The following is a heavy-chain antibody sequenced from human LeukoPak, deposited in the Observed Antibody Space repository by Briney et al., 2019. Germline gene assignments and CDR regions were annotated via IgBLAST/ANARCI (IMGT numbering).Heavy chain of an antibody. D-gene: IGHD2-8*02. V-gene: IGHV1-2*02. Sequence: ASVKVSCEASGYTFDENHIHWVRQAPGQGPEWMGWINPKSGATDSAQQFQGRLTMTRGTSIGTASMDLSGLRLDDTGIYYCARAGDESTGHYDSLHFWGQGTMVTVSS. CDR1: GYTFDENH. CDR3: ARAGDESTGHYDSLHF. J-gene: IGHJ3*01. CDR2: INPKSGAT.